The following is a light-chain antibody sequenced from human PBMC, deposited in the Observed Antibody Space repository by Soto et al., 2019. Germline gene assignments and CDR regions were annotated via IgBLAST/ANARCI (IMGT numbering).Light chain of an antibody. CDR2: LNSDGSH. CDR3: QTWGTDVSV. CDR1: SGHSSYA. Sequence: QSVLTQWPSASASLGASVKLTCTLSSGHSSYAIAWHQQQPEKGPRFLMRLNSDGSHNKGYGIPDRSSGSSSGAERYLTISSLQSEDEADYYCQTWGTDVSVFGGGTQLTVL. V-gene: IGLV4-69*01. J-gene: IGLJ7*01.